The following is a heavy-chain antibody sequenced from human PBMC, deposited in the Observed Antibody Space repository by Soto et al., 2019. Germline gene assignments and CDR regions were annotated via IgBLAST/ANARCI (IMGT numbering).Heavy chain of an antibody. D-gene: IGHD6-19*01. CDR3: ARDMEGRQWLVWGVDY. J-gene: IGHJ4*02. CDR1: GFTFSSYG. V-gene: IGHV3-33*01. CDR2: IWYDGSNK. Sequence: GGSLRLSCAASGFTFSSYGMHWVRQAPGKGLEWVAVIWYDGSNKYYADSVKGRFTISRDNSKNTLYLQMNSLRAEDTAVYYCARDMEGRQWLVWGVDYWGQGTLVTVSS.